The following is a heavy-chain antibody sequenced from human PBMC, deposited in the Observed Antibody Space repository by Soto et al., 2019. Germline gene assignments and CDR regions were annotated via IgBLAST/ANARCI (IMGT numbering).Heavy chain of an antibody. CDR2: IYYSGST. J-gene: IGHJ6*03. CDR1: GGSISSSSYY. D-gene: IGHD2-2*01. CDR3: ARHFQHLAPSGGSYYMDV. Sequence: QLQLQESGPGLVKPSETLSLTCTVSGGSISSSSYYWGWIRQPPGKGLEWIGSIYYSGSTYYNPSLKSRVTLSVDTSKNQFSLKLSSVTAADTAVYYCARHFQHLAPSGGSYYMDVWGKGTTVTVSS. V-gene: IGHV4-39*01.